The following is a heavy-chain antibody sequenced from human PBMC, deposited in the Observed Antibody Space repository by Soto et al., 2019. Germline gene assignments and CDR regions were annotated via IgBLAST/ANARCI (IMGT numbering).Heavy chain of an antibody. Sequence: SGPTLVNPTQTLTLTCTFSGFSLSSTGVGVGWIRQPPGKALEWLALIYWNDDKRYSPSLKSRLTITKDTSKNQVVLSLTIMGPVDTATYFCAHVGSRSYYLHAMDVWGQGTTVTVSS. D-gene: IGHD3-16*02. CDR3: AHVGSRSYYLHAMDV. CDR1: GFSLSSTGVG. V-gene: IGHV2-5*01. J-gene: IGHJ6*02. CDR2: IYWNDDK.